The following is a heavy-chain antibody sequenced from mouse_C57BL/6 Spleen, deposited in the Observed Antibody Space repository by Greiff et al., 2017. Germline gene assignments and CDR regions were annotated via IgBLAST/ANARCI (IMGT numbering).Heavy chain of an antibody. J-gene: IGHJ1*03. CDR2: INPNNGGT. Sequence: DVQLQESGPELVKPGDSVKMSCKASGYTFTDYNMHWVKQSHGKSLEWIGYINPNNGGTSYNQKFKGEATLTVNKSSSTAYMELRSLTSEDSAVYYCVYYYGSSHYWYFDVWGTGTTVTVSS. D-gene: IGHD1-1*01. CDR1: GYTFTDYN. CDR3: VYYYGSSHYWYFDV. V-gene: IGHV1-22*01.